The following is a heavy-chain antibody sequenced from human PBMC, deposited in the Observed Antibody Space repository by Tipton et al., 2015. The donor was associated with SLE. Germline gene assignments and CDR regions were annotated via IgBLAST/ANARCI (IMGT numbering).Heavy chain of an antibody. D-gene: IGHD4-23*01. CDR2: ISGSGSYT. Sequence: GSLRLSCAASGFTFSNYWLNWVRQGPGKGLQWLSGISGSGSYTFYADSVRGRFTISRDNSKNTVYLQMNNLRAEDTAIYYCARGLRWPDYWGQGTLVSVSS. J-gene: IGHJ4*02. V-gene: IGHV3-23*01. CDR1: GFTFSNYW. CDR3: ARGLRWPDY.